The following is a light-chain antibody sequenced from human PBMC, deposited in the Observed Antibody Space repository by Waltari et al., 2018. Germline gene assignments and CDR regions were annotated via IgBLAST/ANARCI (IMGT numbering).Light chain of an antibody. Sequence: QSALTQPASVSGSPGQSVTIFCAGTSNDVGGYNSVSWYQEHPGQAPRVLIYDVSDRPSGVSGRFSGSTSGNTASLTISGLQAEDEADYYCSSQSSNDVVLFGGGTKLTVL. CDR1: SNDVGGYNS. CDR3: SSQSSNDVVL. CDR2: DVS. J-gene: IGLJ2*01. V-gene: IGLV2-14*01.